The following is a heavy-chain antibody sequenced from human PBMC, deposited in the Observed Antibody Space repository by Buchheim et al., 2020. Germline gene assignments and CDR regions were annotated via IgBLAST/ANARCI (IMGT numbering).Heavy chain of an antibody. D-gene: IGHD6-13*01. V-gene: IGHV4-34*01. J-gene: IGHJ4*02. CDR1: GGSFSGYY. CDR3: ARGPGQQLVLDY. Sequence: QVQLQQWGAGLLKPSETLSLTCAVYGGSFSGYYWSWIRQPPGKGLEWIGEINHSGSTNYNPSLKSRVTISFDPSKNQFSLTLSPVTAADTAVYYCARGPGQQLVLDYWGQGTL. CDR2: INHSGST.